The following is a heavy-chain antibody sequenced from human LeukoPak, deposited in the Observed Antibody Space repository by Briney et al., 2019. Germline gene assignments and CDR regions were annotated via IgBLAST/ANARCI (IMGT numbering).Heavy chain of an antibody. CDR3: ARVGMPGNYPEYYYYMDV. Sequence: ASVKVSCKASGYTFTSYYMHWVRQAPGQGLEWMGIINPSGGSTSYAQKFQGRVTMTRDMSTSTVYMELSSLRSEDTAVYYCARVGMPGNYPEYYYYMDVWGKGTTVTVSS. CDR2: INPSGGST. CDR1: GYTFTSYY. V-gene: IGHV1-46*01. J-gene: IGHJ6*03. D-gene: IGHD1-7*01.